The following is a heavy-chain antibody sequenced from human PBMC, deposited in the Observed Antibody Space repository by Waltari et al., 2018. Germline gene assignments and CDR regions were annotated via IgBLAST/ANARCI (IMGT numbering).Heavy chain of an antibody. D-gene: IGHD3-22*01. CDR3: AKAFSGYDSRAYFRNYYFDN. CDR1: GLTSYNYA. Sequence: EVQMVESGGVLVQPGRSLRLSCVASGLTSYNYAMHWVRQAPGKGLEWVSGINEKSDNIGYADSVKDRFTISRDNAKNSLFLQMDSLRAEDTALYYCAKAFSGYDSRAYFRNYYFDNWGQGTLVTVSS. V-gene: IGHV3-9*02. CDR2: INEKSDNI. J-gene: IGHJ4*02.